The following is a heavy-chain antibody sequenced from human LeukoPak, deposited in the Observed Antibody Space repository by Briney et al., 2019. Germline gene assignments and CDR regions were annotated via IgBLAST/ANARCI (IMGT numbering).Heavy chain of an antibody. CDR2: IYPGDSDT. D-gene: IGHD5-18*01. CDR1: GYSFTSYW. V-gene: IGHV5-51*01. J-gene: IGHJ6*03. CDR3: ARCYSYGFDYYYYYMDV. Sequence: GESLKISCKGSGYSFTSYWIGWVRHMPGKGLEWMGIIYPGDSDTRYSPSFQGQVTISADKSISTAYLQWSSLKASDTTMYYCARCYSYGFDYYYYYMDVWGKGTTVTVSS.